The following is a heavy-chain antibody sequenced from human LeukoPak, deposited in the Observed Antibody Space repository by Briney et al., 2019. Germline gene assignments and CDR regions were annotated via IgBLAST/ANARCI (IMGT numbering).Heavy chain of an antibody. CDR1: GGSISSSSYY. J-gene: IGHJ5*02. Sequence: SETLSLTCTVSGGSISSSSYYWGWIRQPPGKGLEWIGSIYYSGSTYYNPSLKSRVTISVDTSKNQFSLKLSSVTAADTAVYYCARGDYMITFGGVPKRKSWFDPWGQGTLVTVSS. CDR2: IYYSGST. CDR3: ARGDYMITFGGVPKRKSWFDP. D-gene: IGHD3-16*01. V-gene: IGHV4-39*07.